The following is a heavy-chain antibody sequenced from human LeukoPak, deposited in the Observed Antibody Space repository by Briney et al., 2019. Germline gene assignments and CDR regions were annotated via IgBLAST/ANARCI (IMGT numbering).Heavy chain of an antibody. Sequence: SETLSLTCTVSGGSISSSSYYWGWIRQPPGKGLEWIGSIYYSGSTYYNPSLKSRVTISVDTPKNQFSLKLSSVTAADTAVYYCASRYSSSCFDPWGQGTLVTVSS. D-gene: IGHD6-13*01. CDR3: ASRYSSSCFDP. CDR1: GGSISSSSYY. CDR2: IYYSGST. V-gene: IGHV4-39*01. J-gene: IGHJ5*02.